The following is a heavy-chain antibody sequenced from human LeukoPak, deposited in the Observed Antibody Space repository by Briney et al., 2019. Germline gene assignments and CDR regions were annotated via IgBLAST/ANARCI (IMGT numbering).Heavy chain of an antibody. J-gene: IGHJ4*02. CDR1: GGSFSGYY. CDR2: INRSGLT. D-gene: IGHD1-14*01. Sequence: SETLSLTCAVDGGSFSGYYWTCIRQPPGKGLEWIGEINRSGLTNYNPSLKSRVTISVDTSKRQFSLKLSSVTAADTAVYYCARRSITSLDYWGQGTLVTVSS. V-gene: IGHV4-34*01. CDR3: ARRSITSLDY.